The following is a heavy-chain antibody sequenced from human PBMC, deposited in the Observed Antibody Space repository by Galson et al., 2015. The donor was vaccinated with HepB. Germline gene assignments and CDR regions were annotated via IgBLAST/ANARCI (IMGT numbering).Heavy chain of an antibody. CDR3: ARVKYSDWLLPSPGDAFDI. D-gene: IGHD3-9*01. J-gene: IGHJ3*02. Sequence: SMRLSCAASGFSFSIYWMHWVRHAPGKGLVWASRINSDGSSTSYADSVKGRFTISRDNAKNTLYLQMNSLRAEDTAVYYCARVKYSDWLLPSPGDAFDIWGQGTMVTVSS. CDR2: INSDGSST. CDR1: GFSFSIYW. V-gene: IGHV3-74*01.